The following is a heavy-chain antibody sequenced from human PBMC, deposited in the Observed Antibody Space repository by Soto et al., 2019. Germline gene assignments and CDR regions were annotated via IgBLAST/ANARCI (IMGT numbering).Heavy chain of an antibody. CDR2: IYYSGST. V-gene: IGHV4-30-4*01. CDR3: ARDWTALPYGGNSGWFDP. D-gene: IGHD2-21*02. Sequence: PSETLSLTRTVSGGSISSGYYYWSWIRQPPGKGLEWIGYIYYSGSTYYNPSLKSRVTISVDTSKNQFSLKLSSVTAADTAVYYCARDWTALPYGGNSGWFDPWGQGTLVTVSS. CDR1: GGSISSGYYY. J-gene: IGHJ5*02.